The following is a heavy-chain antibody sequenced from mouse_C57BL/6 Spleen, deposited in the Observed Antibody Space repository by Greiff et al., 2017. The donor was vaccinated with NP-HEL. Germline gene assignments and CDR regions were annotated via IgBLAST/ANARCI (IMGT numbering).Heavy chain of an antibody. CDR3: ATAQATGFAY. Sequence: QVQLQQPGAELVKPGASVKLSCKASGYTFTSYWMHWVKQRPGQGLEWIGMIHPNSCSTNYNEKFKSKATLTVDKSSSTAYMQLSSLTSEDSAVYYCATAQATGFAYWGQGTLVTVSA. V-gene: IGHV1-64*01. J-gene: IGHJ3*01. D-gene: IGHD3-2*02. CDR1: GYTFTSYW. CDR2: IHPNSCST.